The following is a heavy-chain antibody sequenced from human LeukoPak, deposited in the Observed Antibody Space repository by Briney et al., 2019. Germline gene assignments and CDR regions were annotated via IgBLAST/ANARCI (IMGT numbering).Heavy chain of an antibody. CDR3: ATALGSGSTTNNYYYYYGMDV. V-gene: IGHV1-24*01. J-gene: IGHJ6*02. CDR1: GYTLTELS. Sequence: ASVKVSCKVSGYTLTELSMHWVRQAPGKGLEWMGGFDPEDGETIYAQKFQGRVTMTEDTSTDTASMELSSLRSEDTAVYYCATALGSGSTTNNYYYYYGMDVWGQGTTVTVSS. D-gene: IGHD1-26*01. CDR2: FDPEDGET.